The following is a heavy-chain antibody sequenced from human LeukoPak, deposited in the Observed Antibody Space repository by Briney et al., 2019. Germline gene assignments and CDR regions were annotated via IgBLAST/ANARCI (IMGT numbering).Heavy chain of an antibody. V-gene: IGHV4-34*01. CDR2: INHSGST. Sequence: KPSETLSLTCDVYGGSFSGYYCSWIRQPPGKGLEWIGEINHSGSTNYNPSLKSRVTISVDTSKNQFSLKLSSVTAADTAVYYCARCRTITIFGVVIMGAFGYWGQATLVTVSS. CDR1: GGSFSGYY. CDR3: ARCRTITIFGVVIMGAFGY. D-gene: IGHD3-3*01. J-gene: IGHJ4*02.